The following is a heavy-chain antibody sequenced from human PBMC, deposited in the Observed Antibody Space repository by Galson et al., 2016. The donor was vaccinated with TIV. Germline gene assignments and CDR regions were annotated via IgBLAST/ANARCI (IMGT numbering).Heavy chain of an antibody. D-gene: IGHD3-10*01. CDR3: ARAGGASAPDYSYYYYMDV. CDR2: INTYTGNP. J-gene: IGHJ6*03. V-gene: IGHV7-4-1*02. Sequence: SVKVSCKASGYTLTSHAMNWVRQAPGQGLEWMGWINTYTGNPTYAQGFTGRFVFSLDTSVSTAYLQISSLKAEDTAVYYCARAGGASAPDYSYYYYMDVWGKGTTVTVSS. CDR1: GYTLTSHA.